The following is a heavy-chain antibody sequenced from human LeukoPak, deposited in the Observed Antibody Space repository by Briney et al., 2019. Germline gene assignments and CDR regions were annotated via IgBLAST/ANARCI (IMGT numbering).Heavy chain of an antibody. D-gene: IGHD3-10*01. CDR2: MHYSGST. V-gene: IGHV4-39*07. J-gene: IGHJ6*02. CDR3: ARLWFGEAPLYYYYYGLDV. Sequence: PSETLSLTCSVSGGSITKNGYYWGWIRQSPETGLEWIGSMHYSGSTNYNPSLKSRVTISVDTSKNQFSLKLSSVTAADTAVYYCARLWFGEAPLYYYYYGLDVWGQGTTVTVSS. CDR1: GGSITKNGYY.